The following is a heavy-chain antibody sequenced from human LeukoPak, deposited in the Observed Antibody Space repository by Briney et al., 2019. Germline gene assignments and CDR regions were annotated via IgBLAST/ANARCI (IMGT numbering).Heavy chain of an antibody. CDR2: ISYIGST. V-gene: IGHV4-59*11. CDR3: ARDLVTVTKGFDI. D-gene: IGHD4-17*01. Sequence: SETLSLTCVVSGDSFSSHYWTWTRQSPGKGLEWIGYISYIGSTNYNPSLKSRVTISIDTSKNQFSLKLRSVTAADTAVYYCARDLVTVTKGFDIWGLGTMVSVSS. J-gene: IGHJ3*02. CDR1: GDSFSSHY.